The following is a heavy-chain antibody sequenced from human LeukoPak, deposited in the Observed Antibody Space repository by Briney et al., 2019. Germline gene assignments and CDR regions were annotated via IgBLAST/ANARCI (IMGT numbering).Heavy chain of an antibody. CDR1: GYTFTSYD. CDR3: ARGIRDSSWREHFPH. J-gene: IGHJ1*01. V-gene: IGHV1-8*01. D-gene: IGHD3-22*01. CDR2: MNPNSGNT. Sequence: ASVKISCKASGYTFTSYDINWVRQATGQGLEWMGWMNPNSGNTGYAQKFQGRVTMTRNTSINTAYMELSSLRSKDTAVYYCARGIRDSSWREHFPHWGQGSRVTVSS.